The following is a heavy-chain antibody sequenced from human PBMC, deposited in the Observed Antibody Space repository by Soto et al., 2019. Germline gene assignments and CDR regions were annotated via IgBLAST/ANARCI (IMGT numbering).Heavy chain of an antibody. Sequence: GESLKISCAASGFIFENFGMSWVRQAPGKGLEWISSISGSGFKKYYADSVKGRFTISRDNSKSTVYLELNNLSAEDTAVYHCAKNQGVELVPLATVDWFDPWGQGSVVTVSS. V-gene: IGHV3-23*01. CDR3: AKNQGVELVPLATVDWFDP. CDR2: ISGSGFKK. J-gene: IGHJ5*02. D-gene: IGHD1-26*01. CDR1: GFIFENFG.